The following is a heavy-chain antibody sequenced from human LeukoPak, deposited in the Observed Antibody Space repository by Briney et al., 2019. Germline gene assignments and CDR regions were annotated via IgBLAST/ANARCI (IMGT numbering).Heavy chain of an antibody. J-gene: IGHJ4*02. V-gene: IGHV3-15*01. CDR3: TTDRVGTTNFDY. D-gene: IGHD1-26*01. Sequence: GGSLRLSCAASGFTFRNAWMSWVRQPPGPGLEWLGRIKSKTDGGTTDYAAPVKGRFTISRDDSRNTLYLQMNSLKTEDTALYYCTTDRVGTTNFDYWGQGTLVTVSS. CDR1: GFTFRNAW. CDR2: IKSKTDGGTT.